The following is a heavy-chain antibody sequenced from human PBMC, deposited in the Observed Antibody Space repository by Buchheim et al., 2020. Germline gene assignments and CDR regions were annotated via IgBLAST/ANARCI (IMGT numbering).Heavy chain of an antibody. CDR2: ISYSGGT. J-gene: IGHJ4*02. D-gene: IGHD2-2*01. CDR1: GGSISSADSH. V-gene: IGHV4-30-4*01. CDR3: ARVVTGTSCYDY. Sequence: QVQLQESGPGLVKPSETLSLTCTVSGGSISSADSHWSWIRQPPGKGLEWLGYISYSGGTHYSPYLKSRLTISQDTSNNQFSLRLSSVTASDTAVYYCARVVTGTSCYDYWGQGTL.